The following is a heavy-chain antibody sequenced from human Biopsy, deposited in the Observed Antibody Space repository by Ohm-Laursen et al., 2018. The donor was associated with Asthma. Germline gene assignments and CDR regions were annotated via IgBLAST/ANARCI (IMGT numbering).Heavy chain of an antibody. D-gene: IGHD1-26*01. CDR1: GFTFSSYA. J-gene: IGHJ4*02. CDR3: AKDKRYSGSYFDY. CDR2: ISGSGGST. Sequence: SLRLSCAAFGFTFSSYAMSWVRQAPGKGLEWVSAISGSGGSTYYAGSVKGRFTISRDNSKNTLYLQMNSLRAEDTAVYYCAKDKRYSGSYFDYWGQGTLVTVSS. V-gene: IGHV3-23*01.